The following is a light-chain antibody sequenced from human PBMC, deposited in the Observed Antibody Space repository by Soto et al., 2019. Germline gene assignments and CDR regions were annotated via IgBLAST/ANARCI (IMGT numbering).Light chain of an antibody. Sequence: QSALTQPRSVSGSPGQSVTISCTGNSSDVGGYNYVSWYQQHPGKAPKVMIYDVSERPSGVPDRFSGSKSGNTASLTISGLQAEDEADYYCCSYAGSPRYVLGAGTKLTVL. J-gene: IGLJ1*01. CDR2: DVS. V-gene: IGLV2-11*01. CDR1: SSDVGGYNY. CDR3: CSYAGSPRYV.